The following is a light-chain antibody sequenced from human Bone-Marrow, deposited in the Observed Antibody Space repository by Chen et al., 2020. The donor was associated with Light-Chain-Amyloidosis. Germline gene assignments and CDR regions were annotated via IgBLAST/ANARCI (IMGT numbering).Light chain of an antibody. CDR3: QQRSNWPWA. V-gene: IGKV3-11*01. Sequence: EIVLTQSPATLSLSPGERATLSCRASQSVSPYLAWYQQKPGQAPRLLIYAASNRATGIPARFSGSGSGTDFTLTISSLEPEDFAIYYCQQRSNWPWAVGQGTKVEI. CDR2: AAS. J-gene: IGKJ1*01. CDR1: QSVSPY.